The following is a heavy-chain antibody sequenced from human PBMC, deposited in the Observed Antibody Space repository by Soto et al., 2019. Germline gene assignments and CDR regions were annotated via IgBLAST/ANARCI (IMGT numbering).Heavy chain of an antibody. CDR2: ISSDGSDK. D-gene: IGHD2-15*01. V-gene: IGHV3-30*18. CDR1: GFSFSNCG. CDR3: VKGSEVARQELDY. Sequence: QVQLVESGGGVVQPGRSLRLSCAASGFSFSNCGMHWVRQAPGTGLEWVAAISSDGSDKYYSESVKGRFTISRDNSKNTLFLQMNRLRVEDTAVYYCVKGSEVARQELDYWGQGTLVTVSS. J-gene: IGHJ4*02.